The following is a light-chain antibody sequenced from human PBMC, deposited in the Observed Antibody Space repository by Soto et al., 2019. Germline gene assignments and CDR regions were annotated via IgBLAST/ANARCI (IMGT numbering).Light chain of an antibody. J-gene: IGLJ3*02. CDR3: CAFTSAGTWV. CDR2: EDT. V-gene: IGLV2-23*01. CDR1: SSDVGSHPL. Sequence: QSALTQPASVSGPPGQSIVISCNGSSSDVGSHPLVSWYQQHPGKAPKLMISEDTKRPSGVSNRFSGSKSGNMASLTISGLQAEDEADYYCCAFTSAGTWVFGGGTKLTVL.